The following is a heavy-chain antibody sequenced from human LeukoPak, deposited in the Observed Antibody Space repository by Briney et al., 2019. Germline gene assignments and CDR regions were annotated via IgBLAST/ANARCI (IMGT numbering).Heavy chain of an antibody. V-gene: IGHV3-11*06. CDR3: ARGPNGRYSVIDQ. Sequence: GVSLRLSCAASGFTFSDYYMSWIRQAPGKGLEWVSYISSSSSYTNYADSVKGRFTISRDNAKNTLYLQMGSLRAEDMAVYYCARGPNGRYSVIDQWGQGTLVTASS. CDR1: GFTFSDYY. CDR2: ISSSSSYT. J-gene: IGHJ4*02. D-gene: IGHD1-26*01.